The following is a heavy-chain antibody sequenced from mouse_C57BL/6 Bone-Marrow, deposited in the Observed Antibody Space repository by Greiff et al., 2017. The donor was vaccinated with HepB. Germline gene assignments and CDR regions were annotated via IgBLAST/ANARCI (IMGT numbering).Heavy chain of an antibody. CDR3: TMGSSYDYYAMDY. Sequence: EVQLQQSGAELVRPGASVKLSCTASGFNIKDDYMHWVKQRPEQGLEWIGWIDPENGDTEYASKFQGKATITADTSSNTAYLQLSNLTSEDTAVYYCTMGSSYDYYAMDYWGQGTSVTVSS. CDR1: GFNIKDDY. D-gene: IGHD1-1*01. J-gene: IGHJ4*01. V-gene: IGHV14-4*01. CDR2: IDPENGDT.